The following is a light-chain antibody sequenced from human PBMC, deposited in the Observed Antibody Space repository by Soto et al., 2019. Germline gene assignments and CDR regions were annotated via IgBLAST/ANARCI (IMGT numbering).Light chain of an antibody. Sequence: QSVLTQSPSVSGAPGQRVTISCTGSSSNIGAGYDVHWYQQLPGTAPKVLIYDNNNRPSGVPDRFSGSKSGTSASLAITGLQAEDEADYYCHSYDVSLSGPVFGGGTKLTV. CDR1: SSNIGAGYD. CDR2: DNN. CDR3: HSYDVSLSGPV. V-gene: IGLV1-40*01. J-gene: IGLJ2*01.